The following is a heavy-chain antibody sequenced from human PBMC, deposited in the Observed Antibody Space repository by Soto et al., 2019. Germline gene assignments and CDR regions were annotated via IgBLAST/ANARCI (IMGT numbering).Heavy chain of an antibody. D-gene: IGHD1-20*01. CDR2: MNPNRGNT. J-gene: IGHJ6*02. CDR3: AGTQSGIYYYYYGMDV. Sequence: ASVKVSCKASGYTFTSYYINWVRQATGQGLEWLGWMNPNRGNTGYAQKFQGRVTMTRNTSISTAYMELSSLRSEDTAVYYCAGTQSGIYYYYYGMDVWGQGTTVTVSS. V-gene: IGHV1-8*01. CDR1: GYTFTSYY.